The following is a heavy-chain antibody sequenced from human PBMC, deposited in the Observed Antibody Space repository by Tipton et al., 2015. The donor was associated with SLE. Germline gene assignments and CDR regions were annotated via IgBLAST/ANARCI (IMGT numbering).Heavy chain of an antibody. CDR2: ISDSGST. J-gene: IGHJ5*02. CDR1: GVSINSDY. CDR3: ARVKNLNWFDP. Sequence: LRLSCSVSGVSINSDYWGWIRQPPGKGLEWVGYISDSGSTDYNPSLKSRVTISVDTSKNQFSLKLRFVTAADTALYYCARVKNLNWFDPWGQGTLITVSS. V-gene: IGHV4-59*01.